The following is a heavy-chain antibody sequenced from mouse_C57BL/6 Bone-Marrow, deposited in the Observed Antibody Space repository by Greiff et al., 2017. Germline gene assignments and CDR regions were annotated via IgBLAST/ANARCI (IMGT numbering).Heavy chain of an antibody. CDR2: IHPNSGST. CDR1: GYTFTSYW. D-gene: IGHD3-1*01. CDR3: ARSILGAMDY. Sequence: QVQLKQPGAELVKPGASVKLSCKASGYTFTSYWMHWVKQRPGQGLEWIGMIHPNSGSTNYNEKFKSKATLTVDKSSSTAYMQLSSLTSEDSAVYYGARSILGAMDYWGQGTSVTVSS. V-gene: IGHV1-64*01. J-gene: IGHJ4*01.